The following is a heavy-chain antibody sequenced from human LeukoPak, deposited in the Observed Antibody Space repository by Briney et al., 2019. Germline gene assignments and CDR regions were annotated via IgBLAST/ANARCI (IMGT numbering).Heavy chain of an antibody. V-gene: IGHV4-59*08. Sequence: KPSETLSLTCTVSGGSISSYYWSWIRQPPGKGLEWIGYIYYSGSTNYNPSLKSRVTISVDTAKNQFSLKLSSVTAADTAVYYCARSPLRAYFDYWGQGTLVTVSS. CDR3: ARSPLRAYFDY. J-gene: IGHJ4*02. CDR1: GGSISSYY. CDR2: IYYSGST. D-gene: IGHD4-17*01.